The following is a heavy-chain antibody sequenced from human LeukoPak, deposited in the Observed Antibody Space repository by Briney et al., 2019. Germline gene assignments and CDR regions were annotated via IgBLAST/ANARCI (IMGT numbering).Heavy chain of an antibody. V-gene: IGHV1-69*04. CDR1: GGTFSSYA. J-gene: IGHJ4*02. Sequence: SVKVSCKASGGTFSSYAISWVRQAPGQGLEWRGRIIPILGIANYAQKFHGRVTITADKSTSTAYMELSSLRSEDTAVYYCARDPRDSSGSLFDYWGQGTLVTVSS. D-gene: IGHD3-22*01. CDR2: IIPILGIA. CDR3: ARDPRDSSGSLFDY.